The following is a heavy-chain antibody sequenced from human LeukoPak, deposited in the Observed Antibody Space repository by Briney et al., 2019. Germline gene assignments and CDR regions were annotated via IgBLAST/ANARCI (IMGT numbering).Heavy chain of an antibody. CDR2: INHSGST. CDR1: GGSFSGYY. Sequence: SETLSLTCAVYGGSFSGYYWSWIRQPPGKGLEWIGEINHSGSTNYNPSLKSRVTISVDTSKNQFSLKLSSVTAADTAVYYCASMTTVKYYFDYWGRGTLVTVSS. CDR3: ASMTTVKYYFDY. D-gene: IGHD4-11*01. J-gene: IGHJ4*02. V-gene: IGHV4-34*01.